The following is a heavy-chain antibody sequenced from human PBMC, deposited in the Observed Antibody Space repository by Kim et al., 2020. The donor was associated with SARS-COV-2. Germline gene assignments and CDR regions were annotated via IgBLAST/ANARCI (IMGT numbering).Heavy chain of an antibody. CDR3: ARALTYYYDISGKGDY. CDR1: GFTFSSYS. D-gene: IGHD3-22*01. CDR2: ISSSSSYI. Sequence: GGSLRLSCAASGFTFSSYSMNWVRQAPGKGLEWVSSISSSSSYIYYADSVKGRFTISRDNAKNSLYLQMNSLRAEDTAVYYCARALTYYYDISGKGDYWGQGTLVTVSA. V-gene: IGHV3-21*01. J-gene: IGHJ4*02.